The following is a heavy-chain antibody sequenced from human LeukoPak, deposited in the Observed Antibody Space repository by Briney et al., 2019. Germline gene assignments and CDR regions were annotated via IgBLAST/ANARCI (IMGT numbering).Heavy chain of an antibody. CDR2: IYYSGST. V-gene: IGHV4-59*01. CDR1: GGSISSYY. Sequence: SETLSLICTVSGGSISSYYWSWIRQPPGKGLEWIGYIYYSGSTNYNPSLKSRVTISVDTSKNQFSLKLSSVTAADTAVYYCARDYYYYGMDVWGQGTTVTVSS. CDR3: ARDYYYYGMDV. J-gene: IGHJ6*02.